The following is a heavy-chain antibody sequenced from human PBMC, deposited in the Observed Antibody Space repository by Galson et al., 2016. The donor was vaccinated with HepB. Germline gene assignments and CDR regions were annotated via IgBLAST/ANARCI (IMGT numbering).Heavy chain of an antibody. CDR3: ARVRGYYGSGTYLYKFDL. D-gene: IGHD3-10*01. CDR2: ISGSSSYT. V-gene: IGHV3-11*06. CDR1: GSAFSDYY. J-gene: IGHJ4*02. Sequence: SLRLSCAASGSAFSDYYMRWIRQAPEKGLEWLSYISGSSSYTDYADAVKGRSTIFRDNAKNSLDLEIDSLRAEDTAVYYCARVRGYYGSGTYLYKFDLWGQGTLVTVSS.